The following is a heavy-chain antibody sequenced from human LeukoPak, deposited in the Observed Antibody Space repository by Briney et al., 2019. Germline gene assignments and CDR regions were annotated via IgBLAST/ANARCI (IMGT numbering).Heavy chain of an antibody. CDR2: ISGSGDTT. V-gene: IGHV3-23*01. J-gene: IGHJ4*02. Sequence: GGSLRLSCAASDFTFSAYAMTWARQAPGKGLEWVSTISGSGDTTYYADSVKGRFTISRDNVKNTLHLQMNSLRAEDTAVYYCVKERVTYYYGSGRNHFDYWGQGTLVTVSS. D-gene: IGHD3-10*01. CDR3: VKERVTYYYGSGRNHFDY. CDR1: DFTFSAYA.